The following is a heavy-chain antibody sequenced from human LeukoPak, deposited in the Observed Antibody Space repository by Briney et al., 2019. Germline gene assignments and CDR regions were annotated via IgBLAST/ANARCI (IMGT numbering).Heavy chain of an antibody. CDR1: GGTFSSYA. Sequence: SVKVSCKASGGTFSSYAISWVRQAPGQGLEWMGGIIPIFGTANYAQKFQGRVTITADESTSAAYMELSSLRSEDTAVYYCARDRSDAFDIWGQGTMVTVSS. V-gene: IGHV1-69*13. J-gene: IGHJ3*02. CDR3: ARDRSDAFDI. CDR2: IIPIFGTA.